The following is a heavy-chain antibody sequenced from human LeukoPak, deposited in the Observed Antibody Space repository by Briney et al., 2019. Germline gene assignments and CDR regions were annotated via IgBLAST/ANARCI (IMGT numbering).Heavy chain of an antibody. V-gene: IGHV1-69*05. CDR3: ARGIYSSSSDFDY. CDR2: IIPIFGTA. D-gene: IGHD6-6*01. CDR1: GGTFSSYA. J-gene: IGHJ4*02. Sequence: EASVKVSCEASGGTFSSYAISWVRQAPGQGLEWMGGIIPIFGTANYAQKFQGRVTVTTDESTSTAYMELSSLRSEDTAVYYCARGIYSSSSDFDYWGQGTLVTVSS.